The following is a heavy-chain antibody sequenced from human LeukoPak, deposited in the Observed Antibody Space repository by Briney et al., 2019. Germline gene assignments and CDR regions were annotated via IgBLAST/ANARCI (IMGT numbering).Heavy chain of an antibody. Sequence: ETLSLTCTVSGGSVSSSSYYWGWIRQPPGKGLEWIGSIYYSGSTYSNPSLKSRITISVDTSKNQFSLKLSSVTAADTAVYYCIHGGSYRYFDYWGQGTLVTVSS. CDR2: IYYSGST. V-gene: IGHV4-39*01. CDR3: IHGGSYRYFDY. J-gene: IGHJ4*02. CDR1: GGSVSSSSYY. D-gene: IGHD1-26*01.